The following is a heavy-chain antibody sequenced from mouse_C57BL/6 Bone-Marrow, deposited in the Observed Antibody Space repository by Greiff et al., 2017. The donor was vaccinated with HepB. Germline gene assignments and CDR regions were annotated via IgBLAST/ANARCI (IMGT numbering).Heavy chain of an antibody. D-gene: IGHD1-1*01. J-gene: IGHJ3*01. CDR3: ARSQFITTVVATPAWFAY. Sequence: LQESGAELVRPGTSVKVSCKASGYAFTNYLIEWVKQRPGQGLEWIGVINPGSGGTNYNEKFKGKATLTADKSSSTAYMQLSSLTSEDSAVYFCARSQFITTVVATPAWFAYWGQGTLVTVSA. CDR1: GYAFTNYL. CDR2: INPGSGGT. V-gene: IGHV1-54*01.